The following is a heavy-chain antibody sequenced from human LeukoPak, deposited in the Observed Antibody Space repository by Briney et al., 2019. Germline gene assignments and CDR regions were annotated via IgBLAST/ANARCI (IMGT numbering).Heavy chain of an antibody. CDR2: ISSSGSTI. CDR1: GLTFSSYE. V-gene: IGHV3-48*03. J-gene: IGHJ3*02. CDR3: ARADGDYNGAFDI. D-gene: IGHD4-17*01. Sequence: GGSLRLSCAASGLTFSSYEMNWVRQAPGKGLEWVSYISSSGSTIYYADSVKGRFTISRDNAKNSLYLQMNSLRAEDTAVYYCARADGDYNGAFDIWGQGTMVTVSS.